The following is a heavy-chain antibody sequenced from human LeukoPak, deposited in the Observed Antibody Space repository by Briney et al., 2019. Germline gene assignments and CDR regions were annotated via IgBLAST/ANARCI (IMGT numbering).Heavy chain of an antibody. D-gene: IGHD1-26*01. V-gene: IGHV4-34*01. Sequence: SETLSLTCAVYGGPFSGYYWSWIRQPPGKGLEWIGEINHSGSTNYNPSLKSRVTISVDTSKNQFSLKLSSVTAADTAVYYCARGLIVGAPDYWGQGTLVTVSS. J-gene: IGHJ4*02. CDR2: INHSGST. CDR3: ARGLIVGAPDY. CDR1: GGPFSGYY.